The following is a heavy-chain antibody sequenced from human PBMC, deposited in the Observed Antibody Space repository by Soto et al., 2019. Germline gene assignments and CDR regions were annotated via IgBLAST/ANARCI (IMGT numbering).Heavy chain of an antibody. J-gene: IGHJ4*02. Sequence: QVQLVESGGGVVQPGKSLRLSCADSGFTFSNYAMHWVRQAPGKGLEWVAGISYDGSNKWYADSVKGRFTISRDNSKNTLYLQMNSLRTEDTAVYYCARGGLRAEYRSGWYFDYWGQGTLVNVSS. CDR2: ISYDGSNK. CDR1: GFTFSNYA. D-gene: IGHD6-19*01. V-gene: IGHV3-30-3*01. CDR3: ARGGLRAEYRSGWYFDY.